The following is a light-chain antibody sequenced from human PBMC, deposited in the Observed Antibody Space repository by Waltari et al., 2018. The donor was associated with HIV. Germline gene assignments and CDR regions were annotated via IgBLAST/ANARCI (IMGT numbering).Light chain of an antibody. V-gene: IGLV2-14*01. Sequence: QSALTQPASVSGSPGQSITISCTGTSRDVGHYNYVSWYQQHPDKAPKLIIYDVTTRPSGISDRFSGSKSGNTVSLTISGLQNDDEADYFCSSYTGSSTLGVFGTGTRVTVL. CDR2: DVT. CDR1: SRDVGHYNY. CDR3: SSYTGSSTLGV. J-gene: IGLJ1*01.